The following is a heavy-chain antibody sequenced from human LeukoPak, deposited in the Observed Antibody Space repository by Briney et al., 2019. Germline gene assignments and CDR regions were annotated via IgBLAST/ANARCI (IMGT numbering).Heavy chain of an antibody. V-gene: IGHV3-30*03. CDR3: LVWKHVFDR. CDR1: GFTFSSYG. J-gene: IGHJ5*02. D-gene: IGHD5/OR15-5a*01. Sequence: PGGSLRLSCAASGFTFSSYGMHWVRQAPGKGLEWVAVMSHDGSKEYYADSVKGRFTISRDNSKNTLYLQMNSLRVEDTAVYYCLVWKHVFDRWGQGTLVTVSS. CDR2: MSHDGSKE.